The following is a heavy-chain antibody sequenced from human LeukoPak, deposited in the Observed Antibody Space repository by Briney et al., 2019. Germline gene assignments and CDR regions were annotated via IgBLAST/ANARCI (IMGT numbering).Heavy chain of an antibody. J-gene: IGHJ5*02. Sequence: SETLSLTCTVSGGSMGTYSWCWIRQPPGKGLEWIGFKAYSGGTNYNPSLKSRVTISVDTSKGQISLNLKSVTAADTAVYYCVRDGREWLSDLWGQGTLVTVSS. CDR2: KAYSGGT. V-gene: IGHV4-59*01. CDR1: GGSMGTYS. CDR3: VRDGREWLSDL. D-gene: IGHD3-3*01.